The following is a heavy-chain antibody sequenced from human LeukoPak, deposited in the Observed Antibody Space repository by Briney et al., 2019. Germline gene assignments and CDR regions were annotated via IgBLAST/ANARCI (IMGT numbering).Heavy chain of an antibody. J-gene: IGHJ3*02. Sequence: TSETLSLTCTVSGGSISSSSYYWGWIRQPPGKGLEWIGSIYYSGSTYYNPSLKSRVTLSVDTSKNQFSLKLSSVTAADTAVYYCAREGSRITMVRGVITDAFDIWGQGTMVTVSS. CDR1: GGSISSSSYY. CDR3: AREGSRITMVRGVITDAFDI. CDR2: IYYSGST. V-gene: IGHV4-39*07. D-gene: IGHD3-10*01.